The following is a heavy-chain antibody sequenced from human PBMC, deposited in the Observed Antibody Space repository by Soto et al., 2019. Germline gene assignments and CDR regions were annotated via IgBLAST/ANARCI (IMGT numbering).Heavy chain of an antibody. J-gene: IGHJ4*02. D-gene: IGHD6-6*01. Sequence: GGSLRLSCTASGFTFGDYAMSWVRQAPGKGLEWVVFIRSKAYGGTTEYAASVKGRFTISRDESKSIAYLQMNSLKTEDTAVYYCTRDRRDYFDXWGQGTLVTVSX. CDR1: GFTFGDYA. CDR2: IRSKAYGGTT. CDR3: TRDRRDYFDX. V-gene: IGHV3-49*04.